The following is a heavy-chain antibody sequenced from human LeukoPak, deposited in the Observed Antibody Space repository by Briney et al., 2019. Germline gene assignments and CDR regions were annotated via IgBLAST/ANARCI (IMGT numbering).Heavy chain of an antibody. CDR1: GFTFSSYG. D-gene: IGHD2-2*01. CDR2: ISYDGSNK. Sequence: GGSLRLSCAASGFTFSSYGMHWDRQAPGKGLEWVAVISYDGSNKYYADSVKGRFTISRDNSKNTLYLQMNSLRAEDTAVYYCARDRGDIVVVPAGLDYWGQGTLVTVSS. V-gene: IGHV3-30*03. J-gene: IGHJ4*02. CDR3: ARDRGDIVVVPAGLDY.